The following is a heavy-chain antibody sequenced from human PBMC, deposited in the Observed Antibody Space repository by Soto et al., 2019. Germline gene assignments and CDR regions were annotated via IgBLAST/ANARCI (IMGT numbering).Heavy chain of an antibody. CDR3: ARVALGYCSGGSCYHRAYYYSYGMDV. J-gene: IGHJ6*02. CDR1: GGTFSSYA. Sequence: QVQLVQSGAEVKKPGSSVKVSCKASGGTFSSYAISWVRQAPGQGLEWMGGIIPIFGTANYAQKFQGRVTITADESTSKAYMELSSLRSEDTAVYYCARVALGYCSGGSCYHRAYYYSYGMDVWGQGTTVTVSS. D-gene: IGHD2-15*01. V-gene: IGHV1-69*01. CDR2: IIPIFGTA.